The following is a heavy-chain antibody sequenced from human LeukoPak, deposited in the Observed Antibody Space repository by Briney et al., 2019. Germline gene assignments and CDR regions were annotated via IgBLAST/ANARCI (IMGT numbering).Heavy chain of an antibody. V-gene: IGHV1-18*01. CDR3: ARLMNYYDSSGYYQTPTPYFDY. CDR1: GYTFTSYG. Sequence: ASVKVSCKASGYTFTSYGISWVRQAPGQGLEWMGWISAYNGNANYAQKLQGRVTMTTDTSTSTAYMELRSLRSDDTAVYYCARLMNYYDSSGYYQTPTPYFDYWGQGTLVTVSS. CDR2: ISAYNGNA. J-gene: IGHJ4*02. D-gene: IGHD3-22*01.